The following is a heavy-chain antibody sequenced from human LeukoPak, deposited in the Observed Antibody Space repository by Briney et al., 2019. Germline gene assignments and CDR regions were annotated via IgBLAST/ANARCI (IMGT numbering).Heavy chain of an antibody. CDR1: GFTFSSYA. D-gene: IGHD1-1*01. CDR2: ISGPGIAT. CDR3: AKNSDTYDSSGMDV. J-gene: IGHJ6*02. V-gene: IGHV3-23*01. Sequence: GGSLRLSYAASGFTFSSYAMSGVRQTRGKGLPGKGLEWVSAISGPGIATYYADPVKGRFTISRDNSKNTLYLQMNSLRAEDTAVYYCAKNSDTYDSSGMDVWGQGTTVTVSS.